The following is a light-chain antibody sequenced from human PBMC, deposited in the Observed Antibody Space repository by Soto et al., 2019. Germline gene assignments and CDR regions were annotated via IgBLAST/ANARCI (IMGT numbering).Light chain of an antibody. Sequence: QPVLTQSPSASASLGASVKLTCTLSSGHSYYAIAWHQQQPEKGPRFLMRLNSDGSHDKGDGIPDRFSGSSSGAERYLTISSLQSEDETDYYCQTWGTGIVVFGGGTKVTVL. CDR2: LNSDGSH. J-gene: IGLJ2*01. CDR3: QTWGTGIVV. V-gene: IGLV4-69*01. CDR1: SGHSYYA.